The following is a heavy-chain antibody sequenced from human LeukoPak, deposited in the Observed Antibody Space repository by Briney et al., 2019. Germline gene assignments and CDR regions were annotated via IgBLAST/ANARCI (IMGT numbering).Heavy chain of an antibody. CDR3: ARSTSHYYYYYMDV. V-gene: IGHV3-74*01. J-gene: IGHJ6*03. Sequence: GGSLRLSCAASGFTFSTYWMHWVRQAPGEGLVWVSRINSDGSSTTYADSVMGRFTISRDNATNTLYLQINSLRAEDTAVYYCARSTSHYYYYYMDVWGKGTTVTISS. CDR2: INSDGSST. CDR1: GFTFSTYW.